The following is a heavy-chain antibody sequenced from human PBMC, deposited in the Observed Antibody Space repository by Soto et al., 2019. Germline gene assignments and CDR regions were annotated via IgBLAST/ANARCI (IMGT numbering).Heavy chain of an antibody. J-gene: IGHJ4*02. D-gene: IGHD6-19*01. CDR3: AKVPSPAAVYYFDY. V-gene: IGHV3-23*01. Sequence: PGGSLRLSCAASGFTFSNYAMHLIRQAQGKGLEWVSAISGSGGSTYYADSVKGRFTISRDNSKNTLYLQMNSLRAEDTAVYYCAKVPSPAAVYYFDYWGQGTLVTVSS. CDR1: GFTFSNYA. CDR2: ISGSGGST.